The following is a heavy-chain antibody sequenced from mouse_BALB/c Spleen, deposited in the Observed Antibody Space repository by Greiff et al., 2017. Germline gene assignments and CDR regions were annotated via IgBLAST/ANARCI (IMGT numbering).Heavy chain of an antibody. CDR1: GFTFSSYT. CDR3: TRHRDGNYFDY. CDR2: ISNGGGST. Sequence: EVQGVESGGGLVQPGGSLKLSCAASGFTFSSYTMSWVRQTPEKRLEWVAYISNGGGSTYYPDTVKGRFTISRDNAKNTLYLQMSSLKSEDTAMYYCTRHRDGNYFDYWGQGTTLTVSS. D-gene: IGHD2-1*01. V-gene: IGHV5-12-2*01. J-gene: IGHJ2*01.